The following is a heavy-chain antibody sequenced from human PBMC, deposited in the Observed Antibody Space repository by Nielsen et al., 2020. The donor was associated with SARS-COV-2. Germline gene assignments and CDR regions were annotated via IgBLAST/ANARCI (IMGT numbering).Heavy chain of an antibody. V-gene: IGHV3-33*08. CDR3: ASSDGSGSYPFDY. CDR2: IWYDGSNK. Sequence: GGSLRLSCAASGFTFSSYAMHWVRQAPGKGLEWVAVIWYDGSNKYYADSVKGRFTISGDNSKNTLYLQMNSLRAEDTAVYYCASSDGSGSYPFDYWGQGTLVTVSS. J-gene: IGHJ4*02. D-gene: IGHD3-10*01. CDR1: GFTFSSYA.